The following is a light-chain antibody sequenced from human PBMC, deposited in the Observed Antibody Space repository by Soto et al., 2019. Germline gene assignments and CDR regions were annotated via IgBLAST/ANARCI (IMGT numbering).Light chain of an antibody. J-gene: IGLJ1*01. CDR1: SSDVGRYNF. V-gene: IGLV2-8*01. Sequence: QSLRTQSASASGSPGQSVTISCIGTSSDVGRYNFVSWYQHHPGKAPKLIIYEVTKRPSGVPDRFSGSKSGNTASLTVSGLQADDEADYFCSSYVGSNNYVFGTGTKVTVL. CDR2: EVT. CDR3: SSYVGSNNYV.